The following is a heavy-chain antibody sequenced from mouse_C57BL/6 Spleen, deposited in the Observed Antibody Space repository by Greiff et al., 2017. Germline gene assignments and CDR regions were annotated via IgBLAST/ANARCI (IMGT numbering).Heavy chain of an antibody. Sequence: EVKLVESGPVLVKPGASVKMSCKASGYTFTDYYMNWVKQSHGKSLEWIGVINPYNGGTSYNQKFKGKATLTVDKSSSTAYMELNSLTSEDSAVYYCATAYYDYYYAMDYWGQGTSVTVSS. J-gene: IGHJ4*01. CDR1: GYTFTDYY. CDR3: ATAYYDYYYAMDY. CDR2: INPYNGGT. V-gene: IGHV1-19*01. D-gene: IGHD2-4*01.